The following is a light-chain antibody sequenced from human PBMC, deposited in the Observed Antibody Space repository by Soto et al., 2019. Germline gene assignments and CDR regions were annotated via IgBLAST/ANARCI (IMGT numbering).Light chain of an antibody. V-gene: IGLV2-8*01. CDR2: EVN. Sequence: SALTQPRSASVSPGESVAISCTRTSSDVGGYNYVSWYQQHPGKAPKLMIYEVNKRPSGVPDRFSGSKSGNTASLTVSGLQAEDEADYYCSSYAGSSNVFGTGTKVTVL. J-gene: IGLJ1*01. CDR1: SSDVGGYNY. CDR3: SSYAGSSNV.